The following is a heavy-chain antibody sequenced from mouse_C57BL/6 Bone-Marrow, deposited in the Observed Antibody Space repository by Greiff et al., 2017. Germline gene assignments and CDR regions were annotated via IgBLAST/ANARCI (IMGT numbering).Heavy chain of an antibody. V-gene: IGHV2-6*01. Sequence: VKLVESGPGLVAPSQSLSITCTVSGFSLTSYGVDWVRQSPGKGLEWLGVIWGVGSTNYNSALKSRLSISKDNSKSQVFLKMNSLQTDDTAMYYCASATDGYRFAYWGRGTLVTVSA. D-gene: IGHD2-3*01. J-gene: IGHJ3*01. CDR3: ASATDGYRFAY. CDR2: IWGVGST. CDR1: GFSLTSYG.